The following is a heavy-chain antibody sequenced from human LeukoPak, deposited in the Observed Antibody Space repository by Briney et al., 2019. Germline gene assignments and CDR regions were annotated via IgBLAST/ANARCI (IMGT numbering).Heavy chain of an antibody. D-gene: IGHD2-8*02. CDR3: ARGKDIVLGRGLPIDY. Sequence: GASVKVSFKASGYIFTGYYMHWVRQAPGQGLAGMGWINPKSGGTNYAQKFQGRVTMTRDTSISTADMELSRLRSDDTAVYYCARGKDIVLGRGLPIDYWGQGTLVTVSS. CDR2: INPKSGGT. CDR1: GYIFTGYY. J-gene: IGHJ4*02. V-gene: IGHV1-2*02.